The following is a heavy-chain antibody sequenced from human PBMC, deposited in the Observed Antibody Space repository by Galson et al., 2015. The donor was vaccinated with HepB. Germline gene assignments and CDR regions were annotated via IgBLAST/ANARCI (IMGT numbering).Heavy chain of an antibody. CDR3: ARERHKIDQCSVGSSYFSFDP. J-gene: IGHJ5*02. V-gene: IGHV3-33*01. CDR1: GFSFRNYG. Sequence: SLRLSCAASGFSFRNYGMHWVRQAPGKGLEWVAVVWDDGNNKYYAGSVKGRFTISRDNSRNTLYLQMNSLTVEDTAVYFCARERHKIDQCSVGSSYFSFDPGGKGTVVPVPP. D-gene: IGHD2-15*01. CDR2: VWDDGNNK.